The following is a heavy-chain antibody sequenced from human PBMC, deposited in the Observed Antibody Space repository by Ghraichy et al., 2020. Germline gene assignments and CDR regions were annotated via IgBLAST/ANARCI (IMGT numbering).Heavy chain of an antibody. CDR3: ARRYGDSTRDY. CDR1: GFTFSSYA. V-gene: IGHV3-30-3*01. Sequence: GGSLRLSCAASGFTFSSYAMHWVRQAPGKGLEWVAFISYDGSNKYYADSVKGRFTISRDNSKNTLYLQMNSLRAEDTAVYYCARRYGDSTRDYWGQGTLVTVSS. D-gene: IGHD4-17*01. CDR2: ISYDGSNK. J-gene: IGHJ4*02.